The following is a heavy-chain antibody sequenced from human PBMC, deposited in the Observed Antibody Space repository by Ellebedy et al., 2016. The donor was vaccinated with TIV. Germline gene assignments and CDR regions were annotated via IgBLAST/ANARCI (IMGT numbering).Heavy chain of an antibody. J-gene: IGHJ4*02. CDR1: GFTFSSYS. CDR2: ISSSSSTI. V-gene: IGHV3-48*04. Sequence: GGSLRLXXAASGFTFSSYSMNWVRQAPGKGLEWVSYISSSSSTIYYADSVKGRFTISRDNAKNSLYLQMNSLRAEDTAVYYCARVFFWAHTHYWGQGTLVTVSS. D-gene: IGHD3-16*01. CDR3: ARVFFWAHTHY.